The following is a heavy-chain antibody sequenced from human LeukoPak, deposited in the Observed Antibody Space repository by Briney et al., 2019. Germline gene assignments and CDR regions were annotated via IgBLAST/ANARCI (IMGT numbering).Heavy chain of an antibody. J-gene: IGHJ4*02. CDR2: ISYGGST. Sequence: PSETLSLTCTVSGGSISSSSYYWGWIRQPPGRGLEWIGSISYGGSTYYSPSLESRVTISVDTSKNQLSLRLSSVTAADTAVYYCARQALWFFDHWGQGTLVTVSS. D-gene: IGHD2-21*01. CDR1: GGSISSSSYY. CDR3: ARQALWFFDH. V-gene: IGHV4-39*01.